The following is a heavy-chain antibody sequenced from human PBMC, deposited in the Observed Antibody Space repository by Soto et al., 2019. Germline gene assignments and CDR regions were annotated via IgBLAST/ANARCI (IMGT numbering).Heavy chain of an antibody. J-gene: IGHJ4*02. CDR2: IIPIFGTA. CDR3: ARQFDSDSSGYYYAY. Sequence: QVQLVQSGAEVKKTGSSVKVSCKASGGTFNRNTISWVRQAPGQGLEWMGGIIPIFGTANYAQKFQGRVTITADESTSTAYMELRRLTSEDTAVYYCARQFDSDSSGYYYAYWGQGTLVTVSS. CDR1: GGTFNRNT. D-gene: IGHD3-22*01. V-gene: IGHV1-69*01.